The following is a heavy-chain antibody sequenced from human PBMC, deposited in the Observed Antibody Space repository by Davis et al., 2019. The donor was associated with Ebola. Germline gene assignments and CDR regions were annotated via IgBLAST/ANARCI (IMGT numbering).Heavy chain of an antibody. CDR2: IGTAGDT. V-gene: IGHV3-13*01. CDR3: ARDMLSRIAAAGLGVRY. D-gene: IGHD6-13*01. J-gene: IGHJ4*02. CDR1: GFTFSSYD. Sequence: GESLKISCAASGFTFSSYDMHWVRQATGKGLEWVSAIGTAGDTYYPGSVKGRFTISRENAKNSLYLQMNSLRAEDTAVYYCARDMLSRIAAAGLGVRYWGQGTLVTVSS.